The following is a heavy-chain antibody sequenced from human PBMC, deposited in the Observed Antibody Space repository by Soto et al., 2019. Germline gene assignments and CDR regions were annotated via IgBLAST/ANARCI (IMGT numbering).Heavy chain of an antibody. CDR1: GGTFSSYA. CDR2: IIPIFGTA. J-gene: IGHJ4*02. D-gene: IGHD6-6*01. V-gene: IGHV1-69*13. Sequence: GASVKVACKAAGGTFSSYAISWVRQAPGQGLEWMGGIIPIFGTANYAQKFQGRVTITADESTSTAYTELSSLRSEDTAVYYCARSVAARPSPFDYWGQGTLVTVPQ. CDR3: ARSVAARPSPFDY.